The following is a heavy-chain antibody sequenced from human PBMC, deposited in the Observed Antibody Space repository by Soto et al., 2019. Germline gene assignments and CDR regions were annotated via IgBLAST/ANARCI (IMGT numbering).Heavy chain of an antibody. CDR2: IYYSGST. CDR3: ARVRYCSGGSCFDY. J-gene: IGHJ4*02. D-gene: IGHD2-15*01. CDR1: GGSVSSGSYY. V-gene: IGHV4-61*01. Sequence: SETLSLTCTVSGGSVSSGSYYWSWIRQPPGKGLEWIGYIYYSGSTNYNPSLKSRVTISVDTSKNQFSLKLSSVTAAGTAVYYCARVRYCSGGSCFDYWGQGTLVTVSS.